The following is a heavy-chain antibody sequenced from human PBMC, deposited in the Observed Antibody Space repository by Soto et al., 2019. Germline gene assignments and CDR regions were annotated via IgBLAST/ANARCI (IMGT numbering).Heavy chain of an antibody. J-gene: IGHJ4*02. D-gene: IGHD2-8*01. Sequence: VHLVESGGGVVQPGRSLRLSCAASGFTFSSYGMHWVRQAPGKGLEWVAAISSDGSNKYHADSVKGRFTISRDNSKNTLYLQMSTLRAEDTAVYHCAAAGYCTNGVCMGYWGQGTLVTVSS. CDR3: AAAGYCTNGVCMGY. V-gene: IGHV3-30*03. CDR1: GFTFSSYG. CDR2: ISSDGSNK.